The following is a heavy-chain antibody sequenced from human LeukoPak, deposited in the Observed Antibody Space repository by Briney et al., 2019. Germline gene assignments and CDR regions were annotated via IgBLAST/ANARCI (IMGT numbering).Heavy chain of an antibody. D-gene: IGHD3-9*01. CDR2: INPNSGGT. Sequence: ASVKVSCKASGYTFTGYYMHWVRQAPGQGLEWMGWINPNSGGTNYAQKFQGWVTMTRDTSISTAYMELSRLRSDDTAVYYCARVAPIIDISTGYYWEEPGAFGYWGQGTLVTVSS. J-gene: IGHJ4*02. CDR3: ARVAPIIDISTGYYWEEPGAFGY. V-gene: IGHV1-2*04. CDR1: GYTFTGYY.